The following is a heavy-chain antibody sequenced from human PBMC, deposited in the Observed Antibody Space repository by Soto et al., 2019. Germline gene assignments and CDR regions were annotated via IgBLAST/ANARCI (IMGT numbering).Heavy chain of an antibody. D-gene: IGHD3-9*01. V-gene: IGHV4-59*01. CDR2: IYYSGST. CDR1: GCSISSYY. J-gene: IGHJ6*02. CDR3: ARVLRYFDWLEDNAMDV. Sequence: PSDTLSLTCTFSGCSISSYYWTSIRHPPGKELEWIGYIYYSGSTTYNPSLKSRVTISVDTSKNQFSLKLSSVTAAHTAVYSCARVLRYFDWLEDNAMDVWGQGTTVPVSS.